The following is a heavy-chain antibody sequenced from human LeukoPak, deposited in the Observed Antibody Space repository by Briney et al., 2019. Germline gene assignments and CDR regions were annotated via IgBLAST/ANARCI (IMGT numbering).Heavy chain of an antibody. V-gene: IGHV1-24*01. J-gene: IGHJ5*02. Sequence: ASVKVSCKVSGYTLTELSMHWVRQAPGKGLEWMGGFDPEDGETIYAQKFQGRVTMTEDTSTDTAYMELSSLRSEDTAVYYCATDSSGIAVAGGHNWFDPWGQGTLVTVSS. D-gene: IGHD6-19*01. CDR1: GYTLTELS. CDR2: FDPEDGET. CDR3: ATDSSGIAVAGGHNWFDP.